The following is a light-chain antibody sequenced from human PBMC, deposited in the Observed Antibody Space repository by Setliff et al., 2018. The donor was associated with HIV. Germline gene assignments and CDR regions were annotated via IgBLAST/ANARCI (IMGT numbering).Light chain of an antibody. Sequence: QSALIQPPSVSGSPGQSVTISCTGTSSDVGSYNYVSWYQQHPGKAPKLMIYDVSKRPSGVSSRFSGSKSGNTASLTISGLQAEDEADYYCSSYTSSGTYVFGTGTKVTVL. J-gene: IGLJ1*01. CDR3: SSYTSSGTYV. V-gene: IGLV2-14*02. CDR2: DVS. CDR1: SSDVGSYNY.